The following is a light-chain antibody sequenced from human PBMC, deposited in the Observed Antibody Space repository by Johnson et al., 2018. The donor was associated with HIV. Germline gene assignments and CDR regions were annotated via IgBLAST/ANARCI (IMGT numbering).Light chain of an antibody. Sequence: QSVLTQPPSVSAAPGQKVTISCSGSSSNIGNNYVSWYQQVPGTAPKLLIYDTNKRHSGIPDRFSGSKSGTSATLGITGLQTGDEADYYCGTWDSSLNAYVFGAATKVAVL. CDR2: DTN. J-gene: IGLJ1*01. CDR1: SSNIGNNY. CDR3: GTWDSSLNAYV. V-gene: IGLV1-51*01.